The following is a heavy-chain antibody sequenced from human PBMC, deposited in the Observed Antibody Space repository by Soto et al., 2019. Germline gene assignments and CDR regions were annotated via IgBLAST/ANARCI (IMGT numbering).Heavy chain of an antibody. Sequence: QVQLVQSGAEVKKPGSSVKVSCKASGGTFSSYAISWVRQAPGQGLEWMGVIIPIFGTANYAQKFQGRVTIPADESTSTAYMELSSLRSEDTAVYYCAREQDEVRFSNWFDPWGQGTLVTVSS. V-gene: IGHV1-69*01. CDR2: IIPIFGTA. J-gene: IGHJ5*02. D-gene: IGHD3-3*01. CDR1: GGTFSSYA. CDR3: AREQDEVRFSNWFDP.